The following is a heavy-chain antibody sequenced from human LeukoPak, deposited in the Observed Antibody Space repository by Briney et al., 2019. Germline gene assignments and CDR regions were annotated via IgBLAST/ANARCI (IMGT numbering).Heavy chain of an antibody. J-gene: IGHJ4*02. CDR1: GGSFSGYY. D-gene: IGHD3-22*01. CDR3: ARGPLRYYYDSSGYYYDY. CDR2: INHSEST. V-gene: IGHV4-34*01. Sequence: PSETLSLTCAVYGGSFSGYYWSWIRQPPGKGLEWIGEINHSESTNYNPSLKSRVTISVDTSKNQFSLKLSSVTAADTAVYYCARGPLRYYYDSSGYYYDYWGQGTLVTVSS.